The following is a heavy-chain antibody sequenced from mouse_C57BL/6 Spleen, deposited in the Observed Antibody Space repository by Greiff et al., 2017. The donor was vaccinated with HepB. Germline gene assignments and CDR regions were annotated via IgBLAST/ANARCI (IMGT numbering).Heavy chain of an antibody. CDR2: ISDGGSYT. CDR3: ARNYYGSSYGGDFDY. V-gene: IGHV5-4*03. Sequence: DVKLVESGGGLVKPGGSLKLSCAASGFTFSSYAMSWVRQTPEKRLEWVATISDGGSYTYYPDNVKGRFTISRDNAKNNLYLQMSHLKSEDTAMYYCARNYYGSSYGGDFDYWGQGTTLTVSS. J-gene: IGHJ2*01. CDR1: GFTFSSYA. D-gene: IGHD1-1*01.